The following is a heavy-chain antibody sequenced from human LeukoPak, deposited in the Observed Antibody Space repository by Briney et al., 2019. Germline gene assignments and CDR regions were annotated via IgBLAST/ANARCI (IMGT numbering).Heavy chain of an antibody. Sequence: ASVKVSCKASGYTFTSYAMNWVRQAPGQGLEWMGWINTNTGNPTYAQGFTGRFVFSLDTSVSTAYLQISSLKAEDTAVYYYARGPPNWNYLVQMDYWGQGTLVTVSS. J-gene: IGHJ4*02. CDR3: ARGPPNWNYLVQMDY. D-gene: IGHD1-7*01. V-gene: IGHV7-4-1*02. CDR1: GYTFTSYA. CDR2: INTNTGNP.